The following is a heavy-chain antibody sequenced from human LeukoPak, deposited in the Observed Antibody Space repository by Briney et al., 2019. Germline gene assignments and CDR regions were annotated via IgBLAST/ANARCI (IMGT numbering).Heavy chain of an antibody. CDR2: ISWNSGSI. CDR3: ARRVPTQVITDYFDY. CDR1: GFTFDDYA. Sequence: SGGSLRLSCAASGFTFDDYAMHWVRQAPGKGLEWVSGISWNSGSIGYADSVKGRFTISRDNAKNSLFLQMNSLRAEDTAVYYCARRVPTQVITDYFDYWGQGALVTVSS. V-gene: IGHV3-9*01. D-gene: IGHD3-16*01. J-gene: IGHJ4*02.